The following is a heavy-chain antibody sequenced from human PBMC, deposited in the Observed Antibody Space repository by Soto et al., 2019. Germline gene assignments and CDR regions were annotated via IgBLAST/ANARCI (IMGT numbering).Heavy chain of an antibody. D-gene: IGHD6-13*01. CDR3: ARSAAPGNYYYYAMDV. CDR1: AFSLTTSGVG. V-gene: IGHV2-5*01. Sequence: GSGPTLVYPTQTLTLTCTFSAFSLTTSGVGVAWIRQPPGRALEWLALIYWNDDKRYSPSLKTRLTITKDTSKNQVVLTMTNMDPVDTATYYCARSAAPGNYYYYAMDVWGQGTTVTVSS. CDR2: IYWNDDK. J-gene: IGHJ6*02.